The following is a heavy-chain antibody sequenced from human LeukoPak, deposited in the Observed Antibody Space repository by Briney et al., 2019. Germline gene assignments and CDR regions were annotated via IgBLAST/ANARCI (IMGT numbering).Heavy chain of an antibody. CDR2: IYYSGST. CDR1: GGSICSSSYY. Sequence: SETLSLTCIVSGGSICSSSYYGAWIRQPPGKGLEWIGSIYYSGSTYYNPSLKSRVTISVDTSKNQFSLKLSSVTAADTAVYFCARHVSPYDYVWGSYRPYYFDFWGQGTLVTVSS. V-gene: IGHV4-39*01. J-gene: IGHJ4*02. CDR3: ARHVSPYDYVWGSYRPYYFDF. D-gene: IGHD3-16*02.